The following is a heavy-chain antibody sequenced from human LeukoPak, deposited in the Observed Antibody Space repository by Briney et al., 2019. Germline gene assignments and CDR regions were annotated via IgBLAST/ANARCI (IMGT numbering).Heavy chain of an antibody. Sequence: GASVKVSCKASGYTFTSYDINWVRQATGQGLEWMGWISAYNGNTNYAQKLQGRVTMTTDTSTSTAYMELRSLRSDDTAVYYCAMSGYCSSTSCLPFDYWGQGTLVTVSS. D-gene: IGHD2-2*03. V-gene: IGHV1-18*01. CDR2: ISAYNGNT. CDR3: AMSGYCSSTSCLPFDY. J-gene: IGHJ4*02. CDR1: GYTFTSYD.